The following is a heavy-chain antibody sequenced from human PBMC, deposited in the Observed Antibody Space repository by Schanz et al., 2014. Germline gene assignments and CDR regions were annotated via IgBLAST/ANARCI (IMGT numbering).Heavy chain of an antibody. Sequence: QVQLVQSGAEVKKPGASVGVSCKASGYTFTNYGVTWVRQAPGQGLEWMGWINPNSGDTNYAQKFQGWVTMTRDTSISTAYMEVSRVTYEDTAVYYCARDDRAYYYGMDVWGQGTTVTVSS. CDR1: GYTFTNYG. D-gene: IGHD3-22*01. CDR3: ARDDRAYYYGMDV. J-gene: IGHJ6*02. CDR2: INPNSGDT. V-gene: IGHV1-2*04.